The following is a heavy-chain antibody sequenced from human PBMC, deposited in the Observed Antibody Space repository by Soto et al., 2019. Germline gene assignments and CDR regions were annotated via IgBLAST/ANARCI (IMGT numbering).Heavy chain of an antibody. CDR1: GGSFSGYY. CDR2: INHSGST. Sequence: SEPLSLTCAVYGGSFSGYYWSWIRQPPGKGLEWIGEINHSGSTNYNPSLKSRVTISVDTSKNQFSLKLSSVTAADTAVYYCARLGVVVVPAAIRASNYYYYYGMDVWGQGTTVTVSS. CDR3: ARLGVVVVPAAIRASNYYYYYGMDV. J-gene: IGHJ6*02. V-gene: IGHV4-34*01. D-gene: IGHD2-2*02.